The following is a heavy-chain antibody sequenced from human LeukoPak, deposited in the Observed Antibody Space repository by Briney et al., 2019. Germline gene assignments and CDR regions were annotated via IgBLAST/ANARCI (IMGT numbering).Heavy chain of an antibody. J-gene: IGHJ4*02. V-gene: IGHV4-39*07. CDR3: ARGSTTWIQLWLPDKNYFDY. D-gene: IGHD5-18*01. CDR1: GGSISSGDYY. Sequence: SETLSLTCTVSGGSISSGDYYWSWIRQPPGKGLEWSGEINHSGSTNYNPSLKSRVTISVDTSKNQFSLKLSSVTAADTAVYFCARGSTTWIQLWLPDKNYFDYWGQGTLVTVSS. CDR2: INHSGST.